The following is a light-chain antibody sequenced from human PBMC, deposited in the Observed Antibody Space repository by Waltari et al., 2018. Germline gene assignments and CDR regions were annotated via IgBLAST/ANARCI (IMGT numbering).Light chain of an antibody. CDR2: SAS. CDR3: QQYDDWPRT. Sequence: EIVMTQSPASLSVSPGDRVTLSCRASQSVGTSLAWYQQRPGRAPRLLVYSASTRVSDIPARFSGSGSGTDFTLSISTLQSEDFAVYYCQQYDDWPRTFGQGTKVEIK. CDR1: QSVGTS. J-gene: IGKJ1*01. V-gene: IGKV3-15*01.